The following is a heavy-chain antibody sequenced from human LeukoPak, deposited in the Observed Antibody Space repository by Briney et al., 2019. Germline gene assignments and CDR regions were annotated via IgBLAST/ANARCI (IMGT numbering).Heavy chain of an antibody. CDR3: ARSVEGYCRGGSCYYYSYYMDV. Sequence: SGTLSLTCTVSGGSISSSSYYWGWIRQPPGKGLEWIGYIYYSGSTNYNPSLKSRVTISVDTSKNQFSPKLSSVTAADTAVYYCARSVEGYCRGGSCYYYSYYMDVWGKGTTVTVSS. D-gene: IGHD2-15*01. J-gene: IGHJ6*03. CDR1: GGSISSSSYY. V-gene: IGHV4-61*05. CDR2: IYYSGST.